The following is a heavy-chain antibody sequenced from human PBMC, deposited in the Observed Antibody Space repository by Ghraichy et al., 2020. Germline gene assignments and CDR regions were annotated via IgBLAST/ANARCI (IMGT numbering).Heavy chain of an antibody. CDR2: IFSNDEK. J-gene: IGHJ3*02. V-gene: IGHV2-26*01. D-gene: IGHD3-22*01. CDR3: ARLSSGYYLDAFDI. CDR1: GFSLSNARMG. Sequence: SGPTLVKPTETLTLTCTVSGFSLSNARMGVSWIRQPPGKALEWLAHIFSNDEKSYSTSLKSRLTISKDTSKSQVVLTMTNMDPMDTATYYCARLSSGYYLDAFDIWGQGTMVTVSS.